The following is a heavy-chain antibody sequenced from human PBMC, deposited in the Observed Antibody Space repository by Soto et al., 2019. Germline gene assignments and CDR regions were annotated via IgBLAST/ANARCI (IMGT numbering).Heavy chain of an antibody. D-gene: IGHD7-27*01. J-gene: IGHJ5*02. V-gene: IGHV4-30-4*01. Sequence: QVQLQVSGPGLVEPSQTLSLTCTVSGASVSSGDYYWTWIRQPPGKDLEWIGYIHSSGNTNYNPALRSRVTMSKDTSQNQFSLTLRSVTVADTAVYYCARRVTGGGERFDPWGQGTLVTVSS. CDR1: GASVSSGDYY. CDR3: ARRVTGGGERFDP. CDR2: IHSSGNT.